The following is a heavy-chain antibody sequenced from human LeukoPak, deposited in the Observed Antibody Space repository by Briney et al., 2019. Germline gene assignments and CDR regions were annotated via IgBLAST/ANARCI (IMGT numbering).Heavy chain of an antibody. D-gene: IGHD1-26*01. J-gene: IGHJ4*02. Sequence: GGSLRLSCAASGFTFSSAWMHWVRQAPATGLVWVSRITDDATTTYADSVRGRFTISRDNAKNILYLQMNSLRAEDTAVYYCVRDRVGPDYWGQGTLVTVSS. V-gene: IGHV3-74*03. CDR3: VRDRVGPDY. CDR1: GFTFSSAW. CDR2: ITDDATT.